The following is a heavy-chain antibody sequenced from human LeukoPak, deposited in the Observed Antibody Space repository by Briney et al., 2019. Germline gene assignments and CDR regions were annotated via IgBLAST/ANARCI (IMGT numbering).Heavy chain of an antibody. D-gene: IGHD2-15*01. CDR3: ARALRVAATRGVANWFDP. CDR2: IYYSGST. J-gene: IGHJ5*02. CDR1: GGSISSGGYY. Sequence: SQTLSLTCTVSGGSISSGGYYWSWIRQHRGKGLEWIGYIYYSGSTYYNPSLKSRVTISVDTSKNQFSLKLSSVTAADTAVYYCARALRVAATRGVANWFDPWGQGTLVTVSS. V-gene: IGHV4-31*03.